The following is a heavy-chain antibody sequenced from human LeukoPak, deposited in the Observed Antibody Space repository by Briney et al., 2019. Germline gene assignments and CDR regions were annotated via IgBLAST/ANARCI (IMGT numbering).Heavy chain of an antibody. CDR2: IAYDGNNE. Sequence: PGGSLRLSCAASGFTFSSYAVHWVRQAPGKGLKWVAVIAYDGNNEYYADSVKGRFTVSRDNSKDALYLQMNSLRAEDTAVYYCARGGVTSFVDYWGQGTLVTVSS. CDR1: GFTFSSYA. D-gene: IGHD2-21*02. CDR3: ARGGVTSFVDY. J-gene: IGHJ4*02. V-gene: IGHV3-30*04.